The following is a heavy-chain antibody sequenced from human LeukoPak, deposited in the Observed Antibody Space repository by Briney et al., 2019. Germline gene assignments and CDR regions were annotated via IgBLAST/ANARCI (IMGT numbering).Heavy chain of an antibody. Sequence: PGGSLRLSCAASGLTFSSYGMSWVRQAPGKGLEWVSAVSGSGGSRYYADSVKGRFNISRDHSQNTLYLQMNSLRAEDTAVYYCAKEGWFGDFRFDYWGQGTLVTVSS. D-gene: IGHD3-10*01. J-gene: IGHJ4*02. CDR3: AKEGWFGDFRFDY. CDR1: GLTFSSYG. CDR2: VSGSGGSR. V-gene: IGHV3-23*01.